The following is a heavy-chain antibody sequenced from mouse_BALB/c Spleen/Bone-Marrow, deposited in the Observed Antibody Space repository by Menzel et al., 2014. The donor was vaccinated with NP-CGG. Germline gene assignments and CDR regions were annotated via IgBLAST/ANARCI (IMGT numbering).Heavy chain of an antibody. CDR1: GYTFTDYA. CDR2: ISTYYGDA. CDR3: ARDLDY. J-gene: IGHJ2*01. Sequence: VQLQQSGAELVRPGVSVKISCKGSGYTFTDYAMHWVKQSHAKSLEWIGVISTYYGDATYNQKFEGKATMTVDKSSSTAYMELARLTSEDSAIYYSARDLDYWGQGTTLTVSS. V-gene: IGHV1S137*01.